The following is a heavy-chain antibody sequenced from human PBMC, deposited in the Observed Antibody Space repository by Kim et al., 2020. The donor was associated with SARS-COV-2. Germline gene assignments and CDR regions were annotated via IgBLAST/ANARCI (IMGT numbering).Heavy chain of an antibody. CDR3: ARLDRVETTHGMDV. J-gene: IGHJ6*02. V-gene: IGHV3-48*03. D-gene: IGHD1-1*01. Sequence: DSVKGRFTISRDNARNSLYLQMNSLRAEDTAVYYCARLDRVETTHGMDVWGLGTTVTVSS.